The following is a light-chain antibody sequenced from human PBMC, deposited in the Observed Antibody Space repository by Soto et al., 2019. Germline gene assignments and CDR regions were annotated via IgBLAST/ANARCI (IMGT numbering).Light chain of an antibody. J-gene: IGKJ1*01. CDR3: QQYISYCT. CDR1: QSISSW. Sequence: DIQMTQSPSTLSASIGDRVTITCRASQSISSWLAWYQQKPGKAPKLLIYKASNLESGVPSRFSGSGSGTEFTLTISSLQPDDFATDYCQQYISYCTFGQGTKVEIK. CDR2: KAS. V-gene: IGKV1-5*03.